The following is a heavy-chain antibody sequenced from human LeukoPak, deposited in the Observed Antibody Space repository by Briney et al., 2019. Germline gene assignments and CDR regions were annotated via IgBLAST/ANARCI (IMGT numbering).Heavy chain of an antibody. J-gene: IGHJ5*02. Sequence: SETLSLTCAVSGGSFSSYYWSWIRQPPGKGLEWIGHVFYTGSSNYNPSLKSRVTISLDRSKNQFSLRLTSVTAADTAVYYCARAGAWQIDPWGQGTLVTVSS. CDR2: VFYTGSS. D-gene: IGHD3-10*01. V-gene: IGHV4-59*01. CDR3: ARAGAWQIDP. CDR1: GGSFSSYY.